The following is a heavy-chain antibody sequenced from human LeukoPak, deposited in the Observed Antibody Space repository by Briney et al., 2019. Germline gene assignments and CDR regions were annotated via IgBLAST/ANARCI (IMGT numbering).Heavy chain of an antibody. CDR2: IRPDGDRT. D-gene: IGHD6-19*01. Sequence: PGGSLRRSCAASGFTFSTYAITWVRQGPGKGLEWVSAIRPDGDRTYYANSVRGRFTISRDNSKDTVYLQINGLRVEDTAVYYCAREQSGTRGWYTVDYWGQGTLVTVSS. CDR3: AREQSGTRGWYTVDY. J-gene: IGHJ4*02. CDR1: GFTFSTYA. V-gene: IGHV3-23*01.